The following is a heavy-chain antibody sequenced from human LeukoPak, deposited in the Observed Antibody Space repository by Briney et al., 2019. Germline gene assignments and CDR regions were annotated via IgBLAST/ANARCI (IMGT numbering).Heavy chain of an antibody. CDR3: AAGTAADY. V-gene: IGHV3-11*03. Sequence: AGGSLRLSCVVSGIPFSDYYMNCIRQTPGKGLEWISYISASSSYTDYADSVKGRFTISRDNAQNALFLQMNRLRVEDTAVYYCAAGTAADYWGQGTLVTVSS. D-gene: IGHD6-13*01. CDR2: ISASSSYT. CDR1: GIPFSDYY. J-gene: IGHJ4*02.